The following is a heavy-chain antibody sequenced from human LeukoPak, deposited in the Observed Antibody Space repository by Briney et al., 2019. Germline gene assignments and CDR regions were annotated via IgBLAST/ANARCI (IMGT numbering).Heavy chain of an antibody. CDR1: GFPFIEYS. CDR2: IGIDSGNT. CDR3: ARDHNYAFDN. D-gene: IGHD1-1*01. Sequence: GGSLRLSCTASGFPFIEYSMNWVRQAPGKGLEWISYIGIDSGNTKYADSVRGRFTISPDKAKNSLYLQMNSLRVEDTAVYYCARDHNYAFDNRGQGTLVSVAS. V-gene: IGHV3-48*01. J-gene: IGHJ4*02.